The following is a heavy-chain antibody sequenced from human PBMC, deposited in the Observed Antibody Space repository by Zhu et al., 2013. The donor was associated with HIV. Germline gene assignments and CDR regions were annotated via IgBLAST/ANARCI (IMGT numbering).Heavy chain of an antibody. CDR2: IIPIFGTA. Sequence: QVTVMQSEAVVKKPGSSVRVSCKSTGGSFTHYAMNWVRQAPGQGLEWMGAIIPIFGTANYAQMFQGRVTITADESTTTAYMELSSLRSEDTAVYYCARASPDYGGNPSRFDIWGQGTMVTVSS. J-gene: IGHJ3*02. CDR1: GGSFTHYA. CDR3: ARASPDYGGNPSRFDI. D-gene: IGHD4-17*01. V-gene: IGHV1-69*01.